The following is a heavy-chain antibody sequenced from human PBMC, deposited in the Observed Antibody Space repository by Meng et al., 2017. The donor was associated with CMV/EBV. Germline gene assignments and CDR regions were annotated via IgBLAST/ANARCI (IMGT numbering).Heavy chain of an antibody. CDR3: ARIQRSSSFGFDP. Sequence: VSGGSISSSNWWSWVRQPPGKGLEWIGEIYHSGSTRYNPSLESRVTISVDKSKNQFSLKLSSVTAADTAVYYCARIQRSSSFGFDPWGQGTLVTVSS. J-gene: IGHJ5*02. V-gene: IGHV4-4*02. CDR1: GGSISSSNW. D-gene: IGHD6-6*01. CDR2: IYHSGST.